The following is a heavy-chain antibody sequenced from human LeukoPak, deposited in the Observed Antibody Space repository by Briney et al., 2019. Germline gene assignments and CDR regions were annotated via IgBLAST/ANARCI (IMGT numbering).Heavy chain of an antibody. CDR1: SFTFSNFA. Sequence: RAGGSLRLSCAASSFTFSNFAMPWVRQAPGKGLEWVAVVSSDGNNKYYAESVKGRLTIARDNSKNTLHLQINSLRAEDTAVYYCARRAIYEQVEKYYFDYWGQGTLVTVSS. V-gene: IGHV3-30-3*01. D-gene: IGHD6-13*01. CDR3: ARRAIYEQVEKYYFDY. CDR2: VSSDGNNK. J-gene: IGHJ4*02.